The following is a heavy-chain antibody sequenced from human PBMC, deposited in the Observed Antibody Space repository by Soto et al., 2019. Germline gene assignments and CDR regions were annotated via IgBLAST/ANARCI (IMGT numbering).Heavy chain of an antibody. CDR3: ARDAYDYGDFAGIGY. CDR1: GYTFTSYY. J-gene: IGHJ4*02. CDR2: INPSGGST. Sequence: GASVKVSCEACGYTFTSYYMHWVRQAPGQGLEWMGIINPSGGSTSYAQKFQGRVTMTRDTSTSTVYMELSSLRSEDTAVYYCARDAYDYGDFAGIGYWGQGTLVTVSS. D-gene: IGHD4-17*01. V-gene: IGHV1-46*01.